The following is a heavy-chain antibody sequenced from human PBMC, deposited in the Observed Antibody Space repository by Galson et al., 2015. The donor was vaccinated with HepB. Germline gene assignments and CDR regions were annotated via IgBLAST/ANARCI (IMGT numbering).Heavy chain of an antibody. CDR2: FDPEDGET. CDR3: ATGLWGATTLYYFDY. J-gene: IGHJ4*02. CDR1: GYTLTELS. V-gene: IGHV1-24*01. D-gene: IGHD1-26*01. Sequence: SVKVSCKVSGYTLTELSMHWVRQAPGKGLEWMGGFDPEDGETIYAQKFQGRVTMTEDTSTDTAYMELSSLRSEDTAVYYCATGLWGATTLYYFDYWGQGTLVTVSS.